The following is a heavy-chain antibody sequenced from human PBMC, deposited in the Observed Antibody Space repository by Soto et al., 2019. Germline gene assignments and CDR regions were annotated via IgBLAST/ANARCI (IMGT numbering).Heavy chain of an antibody. J-gene: IGHJ4*02. CDR2: ISSSGSTI. CDR3: ARDDQYYFDY. CDR1: GFTFSTNW. V-gene: IGHV3-48*04. Sequence: EVQLVESGGGLVQPGGSLRLSCGASGFTFSTNWMSWVRQAPGKGLEWVSYISSSGSTIYYADSVKGRFTISRDNAKNSLYLQMNSLRAEDTAVYYCARDDQYYFDYWGQGTLVTVSS.